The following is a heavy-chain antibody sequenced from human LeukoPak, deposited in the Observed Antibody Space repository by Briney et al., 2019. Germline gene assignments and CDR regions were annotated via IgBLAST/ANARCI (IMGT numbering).Heavy chain of an antibody. Sequence: SQTLSLTCDISGDSVSSNSAAWNWIRQSPSGGLEWLGRTYYRSEWYNDYSVSVKSRITINPDASKNQFSLQLNSVTPEDTAVYYCARGGYYGSGSFYSTQTSVFDYWGQGTLVTVSS. D-gene: IGHD3-10*01. CDR3: ARGGYYGSGSFYSTQTSVFDY. CDR2: TYYRSEWYN. J-gene: IGHJ4*02. V-gene: IGHV6-1*01. CDR1: GDSVSSNSAA.